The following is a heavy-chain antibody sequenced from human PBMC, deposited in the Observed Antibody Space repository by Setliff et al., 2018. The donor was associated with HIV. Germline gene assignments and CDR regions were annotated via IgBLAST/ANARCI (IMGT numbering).Heavy chain of an antibody. D-gene: IGHD5-18*01. V-gene: IGHV3-23*01. CDR1: GFRFRTYA. CDR2: ISGDGGRAT. Sequence: GGSLRLSCVASGFRFRTYAMSWVRQSQGKGLEWVSLISGDGGRATHYSDSVKGRFTISRDDSKNTLYLQMNSLRVEDAAVYYCARDLSEYSYGSYYYYMDVWGKGTTVTVPS. CDR3: ARDLSEYSYGSYYYYMDV. J-gene: IGHJ6*03.